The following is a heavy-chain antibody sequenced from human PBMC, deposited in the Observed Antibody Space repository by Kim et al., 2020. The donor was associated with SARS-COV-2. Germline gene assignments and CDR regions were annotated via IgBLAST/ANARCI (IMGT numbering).Heavy chain of an antibody. J-gene: IGHJ3*02. CDR2: ISSSSSYI. Sequence: GGSLRLSCAASGFTFSSYSMNWVRQAPGKGLEWVSSISSSSSYIYYADSVKGRFTISRDNAKNSLYLQMNSLRTEDTAVYYCARDMSGSYHGDAFDIWGQGTMVTVSS. V-gene: IGHV3-21*01. CDR1: GFTFSSYS. D-gene: IGHD1-26*01. CDR3: ARDMSGSYHGDAFDI.